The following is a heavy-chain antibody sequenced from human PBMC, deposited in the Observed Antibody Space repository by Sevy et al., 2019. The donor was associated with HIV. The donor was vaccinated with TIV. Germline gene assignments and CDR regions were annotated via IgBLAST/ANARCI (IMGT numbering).Heavy chain of an antibody. CDR1: GYTLTKLS. CDR3: ATTKDYYENSGCPFDY. D-gene: IGHD3-22*01. CDR2: FDPEDGET. V-gene: IGHV1-24*01. Sequence: ASVKVSCKVSGYTLTKLSMHWVRQAPGKGLECMGSFDPEDGETLYAQKLQGRVIMTEDTSTDTAYMEVNSLRSEDTAVYYCATTKDYYENSGCPFDYWGQGTLVTVSS. J-gene: IGHJ4*02.